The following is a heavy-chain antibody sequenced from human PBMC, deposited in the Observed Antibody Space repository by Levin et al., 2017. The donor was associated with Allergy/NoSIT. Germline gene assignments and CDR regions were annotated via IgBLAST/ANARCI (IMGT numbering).Heavy chain of an antibody. J-gene: IGHJ6*02. CDR3: ARQDGDWNRPSTFYGMDV. V-gene: IGHV4-4*02. CDR1: GGSISSSDW. Sequence: SETLSLTCAVSGGSISSSDWWSWVRQPPGKGLEWIGEIYHSGSTNYNPSLKSRVSISLDKSKNQFSLKLKSVTAADTAVYYCARQDGDWNRPSTFYGMDVWGQGTTVTVSS. CDR2: IYHSGST. D-gene: IGHD2-21*02.